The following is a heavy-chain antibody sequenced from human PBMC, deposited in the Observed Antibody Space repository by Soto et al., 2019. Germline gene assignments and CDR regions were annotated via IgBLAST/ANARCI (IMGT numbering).Heavy chain of an antibody. CDR1: GFTFSNAS. V-gene: IGHV3-15*01. Sequence: PGGSLRLSCAASGFTFSNASMSWVRQAPGKGLEWVGRSKSKTYGGTTDYATPEKGRFNISRNDSRKTLYLQMNSRKAEDSALYYSTRGESYYCYDIDVWGQGTTVTVSS. J-gene: IGHJ6*02. CDR2: SKSKTYGGTT. CDR3: TRGESYYCYDIDV.